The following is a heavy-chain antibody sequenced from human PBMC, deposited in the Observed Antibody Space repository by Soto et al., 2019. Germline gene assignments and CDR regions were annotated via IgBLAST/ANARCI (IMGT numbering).Heavy chain of an antibody. CDR1: GGTFSRHA. Sequence: QVQLEQSGAEVRKPGSSVKVSCKASGGTFSRHAISWVRQAPGQGLDWMGGIIPIFGTANHAQKFQGRVTIIADESTSTVYMELSSLRSEDTAMYYCARGWGYDSNDYYYAYWGQGTLVIVSS. CDR2: IIPIFGTA. J-gene: IGHJ4*02. D-gene: IGHD3-22*01. CDR3: ARGWGYDSNDYYYAY. V-gene: IGHV1-69*01.